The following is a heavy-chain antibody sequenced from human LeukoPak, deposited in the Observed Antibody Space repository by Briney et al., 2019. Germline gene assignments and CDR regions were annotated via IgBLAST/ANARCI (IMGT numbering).Heavy chain of an antibody. CDR1: GFTFSDYY. Sequence: PGGSLRLSCAASGFTFSDYYMSWIRQAPGKGLEWVSYISSSGSTIYYADSVKGRFTISRDNAKNSLYLLMKSLSAEDTAVYYCASRSIQLWTIDYWGQGTLVTVSS. CDR3: ASRSIQLWTIDY. D-gene: IGHD5-18*01. J-gene: IGHJ4*02. CDR2: ISSSGSTI. V-gene: IGHV3-11*04.